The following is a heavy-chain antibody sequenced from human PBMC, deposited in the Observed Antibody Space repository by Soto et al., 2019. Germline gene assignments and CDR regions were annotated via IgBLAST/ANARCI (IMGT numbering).Heavy chain of an antibody. J-gene: IGHJ3*01. D-gene: IGHD3-22*01. CDR2: MSYDGSNE. CDR3: VRDRPTIVVADSFDL. CDR1: GFTFSTFV. Sequence: QVQLMESGGGVVQPGRSLRLSCAASGFTFSTFVMHWVRQAPGKGLEWVAVMSYDGSNEYYADSVKGRFTISRDNSKSTLYLQMDNLRTEATALYHCVRDRPTIVVADSFDLWGQGTMVTVSS. V-gene: IGHV3-30-3*01.